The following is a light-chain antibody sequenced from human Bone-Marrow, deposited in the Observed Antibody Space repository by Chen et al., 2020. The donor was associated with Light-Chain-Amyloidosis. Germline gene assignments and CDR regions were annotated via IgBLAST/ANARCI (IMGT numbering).Light chain of an antibody. J-gene: IGLJ1*01. CDR2: EFT. V-gene: IGLV2-14*01. CDR3: SSYTITNTLV. Sequence: QSALTQPASVSGSLGQSITIPCPGTTSDVGGDNLVSWYQQHPDKAPKFMIYEFTNRPSWVPDRFSGSRSDNTASLTISGLQTEDEADYFCSSYTITNTLVVGSGTRVTVL. CDR1: TSDVGGDNL.